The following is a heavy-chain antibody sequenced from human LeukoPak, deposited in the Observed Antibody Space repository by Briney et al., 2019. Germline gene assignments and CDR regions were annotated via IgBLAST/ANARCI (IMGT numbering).Heavy chain of an antibody. CDR2: ISSSSSYI. CDR1: GFTFSSYS. CDR3: ARLGYSSSWHFDY. Sequence: PGGSLRLSCAASGFTFSSYSMNWVRQAPGKGLEWVSSISSSSSYIYYADSVKGRFTISRDNAKNSLYLQMNSLRAEDTAVYYCARLGYSSSWHFDYWGQGTLVTVSS. J-gene: IGHJ4*02. V-gene: IGHV3-21*01. D-gene: IGHD6-13*01.